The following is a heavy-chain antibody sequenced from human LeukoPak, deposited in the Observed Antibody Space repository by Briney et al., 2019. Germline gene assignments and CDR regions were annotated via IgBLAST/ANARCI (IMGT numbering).Heavy chain of an antibody. CDR3: ARLPVDTAMVTYDY. V-gene: IGHV4-4*02. Sequence: SETLSLTCAVSGGSISSSNWWSWVRQPPGKGLEWIGEIYHSGSTNYNPSLKSRVTISVDKSKNQFSLKLGSVTAADTAVYYCARLPVDTAMVTYDYWGQGTLVTVSS. CDR2: IYHSGST. J-gene: IGHJ4*02. D-gene: IGHD5-18*01. CDR1: GGSISSSNW.